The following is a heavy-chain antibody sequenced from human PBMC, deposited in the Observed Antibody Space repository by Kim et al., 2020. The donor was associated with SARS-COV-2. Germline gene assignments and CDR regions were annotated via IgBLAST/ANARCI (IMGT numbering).Heavy chain of an antibody. V-gene: IGHV3-66*02. CDR3: ARDPSVGGSPGY. J-gene: IGHJ4*02. Sequence: GGSLRLSCAASGFTVSSNYMSWVRQAPGKGLEWVSVIYSGGSTYYADSVKGRFTISRDNSKNTLYLQMNNLRAEDTAVYYCARDPSVGGSPGYWGQGTLVTVPS. D-gene: IGHD1-26*01. CDR1: GFTVSSNY. CDR2: IYSGGST.